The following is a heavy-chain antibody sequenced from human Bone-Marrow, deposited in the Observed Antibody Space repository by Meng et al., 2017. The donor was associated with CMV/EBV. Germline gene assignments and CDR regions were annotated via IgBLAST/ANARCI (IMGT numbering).Heavy chain of an antibody. CDR3: SSMQFGMVTY. CDR2: TKNKVNSYTT. J-gene: IGHJ4*02. CDR1: GFTFSDHY. Sequence: GGSLRLSCAVSGFTFSDHYMDWVRQAPGKGLEWVGRTKNKVNSYTTEYAASVKGRFTISRDDSRSSLYLQMNSVKTEDTAVYYCSSMQFGMVTYWGQGTLVTGSS. D-gene: IGHD3-3*01. V-gene: IGHV3-72*01.